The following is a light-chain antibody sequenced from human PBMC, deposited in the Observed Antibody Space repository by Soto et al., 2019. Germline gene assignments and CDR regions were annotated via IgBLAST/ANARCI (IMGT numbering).Light chain of an antibody. J-gene: IGKJ3*01. Sequence: DIQMTQSPSTLSASVGDRVIITCRASQSINSWLAWYQQKPGKAPKLLIYKASSLESGVPSRFSGSGSGTEFTLTISSLQPDDFATYYCQQYNSYPTFGPGTKVDIK. CDR2: KAS. CDR3: QQYNSYPT. V-gene: IGKV1-5*03. CDR1: QSINSW.